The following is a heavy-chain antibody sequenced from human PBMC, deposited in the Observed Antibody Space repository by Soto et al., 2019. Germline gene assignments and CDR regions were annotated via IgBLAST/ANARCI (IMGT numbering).Heavy chain of an antibody. J-gene: IGHJ6*02. CDR1: TFTLTYYS. CDR2: ISYDGSNK. D-gene: IGHD2-2*01. CDR3: ARDRGYQSHYYYGMDV. V-gene: IGHV3-30-3*01. Sequence: SLRLSCAASTFTLTYYSMHWVRQAPGKGLEWVATISYDGSNKHYTNSVKGRFTISRDNSETILYLQMNSLRAEDTAVYYCARDRGYQSHYYYGMDVWGQGTTVTVSS.